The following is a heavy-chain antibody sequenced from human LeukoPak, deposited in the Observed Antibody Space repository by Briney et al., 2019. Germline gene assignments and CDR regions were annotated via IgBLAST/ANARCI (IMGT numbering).Heavy chain of an antibody. CDR2: IGTSSTTI. Sequence: PGGSLRLSCAASGFTFSSYTMNWVRQPPGKGLEWVSNIGTSSTTIYYADSVKGRFTFSRDNAKNSVFLQMNSLRPEDTAVYYCARQVGYSYGLFDQWGQGTLVIVSS. V-gene: IGHV3-48*04. D-gene: IGHD5-18*01. J-gene: IGHJ4*02. CDR3: ARQVGYSYGLFDQ. CDR1: GFTFSSYT.